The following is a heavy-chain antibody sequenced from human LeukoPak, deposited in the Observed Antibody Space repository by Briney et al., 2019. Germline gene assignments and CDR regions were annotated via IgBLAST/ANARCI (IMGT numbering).Heavy chain of an antibody. CDR3: AKHPPGTVFSGVDYGMDV. D-gene: IGHD4-4*01. V-gene: IGHV3-23*01. CDR1: GFTFSSYA. CDR2: ISGSGGST. Sequence: GGSLRLSCAASGFTFSSYAMSWVRQAPGKGLEWVSAISGSGGSTYYADSVKGRFTISGDNSKNTLYLQMNSLRAEDTAVYYCAKHPPGTVFSGVDYGMDVWGQGTTVTVSS. J-gene: IGHJ6*02.